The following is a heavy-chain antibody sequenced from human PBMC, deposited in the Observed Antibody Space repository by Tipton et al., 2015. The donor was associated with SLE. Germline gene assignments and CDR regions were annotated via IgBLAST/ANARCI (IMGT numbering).Heavy chain of an antibody. CDR1: GGSFSGYY. D-gene: IGHD6-19*01. V-gene: IGHV4-34*01. CDR3: ARKAAVAGTSDD. Sequence: TLSLTCAVYGGSFSGYYWSWIRQPPGKGMEWIGEINHSGSTNYNPSLKSRVTISVDTSKNQFSLKLSSVTAADTAVYYCARKAAVAGTSDDWGQGTLVTVS. J-gene: IGHJ4*02. CDR2: INHSGST.